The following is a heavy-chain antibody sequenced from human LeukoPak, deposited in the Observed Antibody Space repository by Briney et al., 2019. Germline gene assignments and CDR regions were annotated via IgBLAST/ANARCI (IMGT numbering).Heavy chain of an antibody. CDR1: GFTFSSYA. CDR2: ISGSGGST. CDR3: AREYSSSSHDWFDP. D-gene: IGHD6-6*01. J-gene: IGHJ5*02. V-gene: IGHV3-23*01. Sequence: GGSLRLSCAASGFTFSSYAMSWVRQAPGKGLEWVSGISGSGGSTCYADSVKGRFTISRDNSKNTLYLQMNSLRAEDTAVYYCAREYSSSSHDWFDPWGQGTLVTVSS.